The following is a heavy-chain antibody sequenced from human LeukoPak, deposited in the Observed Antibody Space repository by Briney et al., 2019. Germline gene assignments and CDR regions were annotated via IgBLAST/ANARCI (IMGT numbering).Heavy chain of an antibody. CDR1: GGSFSGYY. Sequence: SETLSLTCAVYGGSFSGYYWSWIRQPPGKGLEWIGEINHSGSTNYNPSLKSRVTISVDTSKNQFSLKLSSVTAADTAVYYCATSSSWYHYYYYYYMDVWGKGTTVTVSS. D-gene: IGHD6-13*01. CDR3: ATSSSWYHYYYYYYMDV. CDR2: INHSGST. V-gene: IGHV4-34*01. J-gene: IGHJ6*03.